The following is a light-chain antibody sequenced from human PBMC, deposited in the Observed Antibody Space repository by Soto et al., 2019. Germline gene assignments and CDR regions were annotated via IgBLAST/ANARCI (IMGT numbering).Light chain of an antibody. CDR3: CSYAGNITWV. CDR1: SSDFGGFNL. J-gene: IGLJ3*02. CDR2: EAF. V-gene: IGLV2-23*01. Sequence: QSALTQPASVSGSPGQSITISCTGTSSDFGGFNLVSWYRQHPGKAPKLIIYEAFKRPSGVSDRFSGSRAGNTASLTISGLRAEDEADYYCCSYAGNITWVFGGGTKLTVL.